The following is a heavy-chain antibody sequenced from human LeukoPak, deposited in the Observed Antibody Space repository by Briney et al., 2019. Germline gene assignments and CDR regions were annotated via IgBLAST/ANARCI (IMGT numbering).Heavy chain of an antibody. Sequence: GGSLRLSCAASGFSFSIYAMSWVRQAPGKGLEWVSAISGSGGSTYYAGSVKGRFTISRDNSKSTLYLQMNSLRAEDTAVYYCARLKYGSPQHWGQGTLVTVSS. CDR2: ISGSGGST. J-gene: IGHJ1*01. V-gene: IGHV3-23*01. CDR3: ARLKYGSPQH. D-gene: IGHD1-26*01. CDR1: GFSFSIYA.